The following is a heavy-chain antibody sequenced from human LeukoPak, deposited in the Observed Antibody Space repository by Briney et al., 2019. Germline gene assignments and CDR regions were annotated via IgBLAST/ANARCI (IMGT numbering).Heavy chain of an antibody. CDR2: ISGDGGST. J-gene: IGHJ3*02. V-gene: IGHV3-43*02. Sequence: PGGSLRLSCAASGFTFDDYAMHWVRQAPGRGLEWVSLISGDGGSTYYADSVKGRFTISRDNSKNSLYLQMNGLRTEDTALCYCAKGYPPQDAFDIWGQGTMVTVSS. CDR1: GFTFDDYA. D-gene: IGHD1-26*01. CDR3: AKGYPPQDAFDI.